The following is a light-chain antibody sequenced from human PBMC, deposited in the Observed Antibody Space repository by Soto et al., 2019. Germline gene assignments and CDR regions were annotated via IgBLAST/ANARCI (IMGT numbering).Light chain of an antibody. Sequence: QSVLTQPPSVSGAPGQSVTFSCTGTSSDVGGYNYVSWYQQYPGKAPKLMIYEVYKRHSGVPDRFSGSKSGNTASLTVSGLQPEDEADYYCSAYAGSSTWVFGGGTKVTVL. CDR1: SSDVGGYNY. V-gene: IGLV2-8*01. J-gene: IGLJ2*01. CDR3: SAYAGSSTWV. CDR2: EVY.